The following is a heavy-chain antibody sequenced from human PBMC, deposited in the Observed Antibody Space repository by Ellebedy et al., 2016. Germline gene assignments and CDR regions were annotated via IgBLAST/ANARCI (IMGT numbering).Heavy chain of an antibody. V-gene: IGHV4-4*07. CDR2: IYTSGST. CDR1: GGSISSYY. Sequence: SETLSLXXTVSGGSISSYYWSWIRQPAGKGLEWIGRIYTSGSTNYNPSLKSRVTMSVDTSKNQFSLKLSSVTAADTAVYYCARVVDTTSNYYYYYMDVWGKGTTVTVSS. D-gene: IGHD5-18*01. CDR3: ARVVDTTSNYYYYYMDV. J-gene: IGHJ6*03.